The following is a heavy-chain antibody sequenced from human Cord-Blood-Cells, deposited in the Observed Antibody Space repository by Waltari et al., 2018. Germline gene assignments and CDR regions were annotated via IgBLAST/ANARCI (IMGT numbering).Heavy chain of an antibody. V-gene: IGHV1-69*01. CDR2: IIPIFGTA. Sequence: QVQLVQSGAEVKKPGSSVKVSCKASGGTFSSYAISWVRQAPGQGLELMGGIIPIFGTANYAQKFQGRVTITADESTSTAYMELSSLRSEDTAVYYCAREPYDYVWGSYRGFDPWGQGTLVTVSS. J-gene: IGHJ5*02. CDR1: GGTFSSYA. D-gene: IGHD3-16*02. CDR3: AREPYDYVWGSYRGFDP.